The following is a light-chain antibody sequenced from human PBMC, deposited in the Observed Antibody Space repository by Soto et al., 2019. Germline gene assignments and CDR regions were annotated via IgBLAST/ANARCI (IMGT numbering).Light chain of an antibody. CDR1: KLGDKY. Sequence: SYELTHPPSVSVSPGQTASITCSGDKLGDKYVCWYQQKPGQSPVLVIYQDTKRPSGIPERFSGSNSGNTATLTISGTQAMDEADYYCQAWDSSTVVFGGGTKVTVL. V-gene: IGLV3-1*01. J-gene: IGLJ2*01. CDR3: QAWDSSTVV. CDR2: QDT.